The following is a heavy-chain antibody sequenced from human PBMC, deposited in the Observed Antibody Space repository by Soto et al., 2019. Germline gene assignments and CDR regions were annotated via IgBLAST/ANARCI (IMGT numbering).Heavy chain of an antibody. J-gene: IGHJ4*02. CDR1: GFAFSTYW. Sequence: EVQLVESGGGLVQPGGSLRLSCAASGFAFSTYWMHWVRQAPGKGLVWVSRINSEGSSTSHADSVKGRFTISRDNAKNALYLQMTSLSAEATAVGYCARDFLFGVDYSGQGILVTVS. CDR2: INSEGSST. V-gene: IGHV3-74*01. CDR3: ARDFLFGVDY. D-gene: IGHD3-10*01.